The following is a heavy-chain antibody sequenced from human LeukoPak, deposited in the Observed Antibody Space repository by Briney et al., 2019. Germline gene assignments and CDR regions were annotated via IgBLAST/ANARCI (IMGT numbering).Heavy chain of an antibody. J-gene: IGHJ6*02. V-gene: IGHV1-24*01. D-gene: IGHD6-13*01. CDR1: GYTLTELS. CDR3: ARELVLYYYYYYGMDV. Sequence: ASVKVSCKVSGYTLTELSMHWVRQAPGKGLEWMGGFDPEDGETIYAQKFQGRVTMTRNTSISTAYMELSSLRSEDTAVYYCARELVLYYYYYYGMDVWGQGTTVTVSS. CDR2: FDPEDGET.